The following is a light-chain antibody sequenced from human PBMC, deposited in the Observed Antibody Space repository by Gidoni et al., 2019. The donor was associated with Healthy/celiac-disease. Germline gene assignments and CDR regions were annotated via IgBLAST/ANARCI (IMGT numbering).Light chain of an antibody. CDR3: QQSYSTLFT. Sequence: DIQMTQSPSSLSASVGDRVTITCRASQSISSYLNWYQQKPGKAPKLLIYAASSLQSGVPSRFSGSGSGTDFTLTISSLQPEDFATYYCQQSYSTLFTFXPXTKADIK. V-gene: IGKV1-39*01. CDR1: QSISSY. J-gene: IGKJ3*01. CDR2: AAS.